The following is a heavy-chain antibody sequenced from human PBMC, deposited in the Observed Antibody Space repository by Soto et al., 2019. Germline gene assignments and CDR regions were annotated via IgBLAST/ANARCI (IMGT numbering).Heavy chain of an antibody. CDR2: ISAYNGNT. CDR1: GYTFTSYG. CDR3: ARAKYSSSWYGGAKHYYYYVMDV. Sequence: ASVKVSCKASGYTFTSYGISWVRQAPGQGLEWMGWISAYNGNTNYAQKLQGRVTMTTDTSTSTAYMELRSLRSDDTAVYYCARAKYSSSWYGGAKHYYYYVMDVWGQGTTVTVSS. D-gene: IGHD6-13*01. J-gene: IGHJ6*02. V-gene: IGHV1-18*04.